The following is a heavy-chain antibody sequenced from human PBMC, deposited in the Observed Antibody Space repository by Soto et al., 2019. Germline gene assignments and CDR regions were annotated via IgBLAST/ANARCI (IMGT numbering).Heavy chain of an antibody. V-gene: IGHV3-30-3*01. CDR2: ISYDGSNK. Sequence: QVQLVESGGGVVQPGRSLRLSCAASGFTFSRYAMHWVRQAPGKGLEWVAVISYDGSNKYYADSVKGRFTISRDNSKNTLYLQMNSLRAEDTAVYYCARDLDVWMDVWGQGTTVTVSS. CDR1: GFTFSRYA. D-gene: IGHD2-21*01. CDR3: ARDLDVWMDV. J-gene: IGHJ6*02.